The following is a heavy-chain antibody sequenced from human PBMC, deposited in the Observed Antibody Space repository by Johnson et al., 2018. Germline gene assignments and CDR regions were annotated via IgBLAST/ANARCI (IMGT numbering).Heavy chain of an antibody. CDR1: GFTFSNAW. D-gene: IGHD2-15*01. Sequence: VQLVQSGGGLVKPGGSLRLSCAASGFTFSNAWMNWVRQAPGKGLEWVGRIKSKTDGGTTDYAAPVKGRFTISRDDSKNNLYLQMNSLKTEDTAVYYCTTDSGILDAFDIWGQGTMVTVSS. V-gene: IGHV3-15*07. CDR3: TTDSGILDAFDI. J-gene: IGHJ3*02. CDR2: IKSKTDGGTT.